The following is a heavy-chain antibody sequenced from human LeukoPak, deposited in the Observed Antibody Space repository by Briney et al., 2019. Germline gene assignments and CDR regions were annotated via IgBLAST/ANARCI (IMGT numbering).Heavy chain of an antibody. CDR1: GFTFADYT. Sequence: GGSLRLSWAAYGFTFADYTMHWVRPAQGDGLEWDSFIRWVGGSTYYAESVKARFTISRDNSKNSLDLQMNSLRTKDAALYYCAKDRVRGGRDREDWGQGTLVTVSS. D-gene: IGHD3-16*02. V-gene: IGHV3-43*01. CDR2: IRWVGGST. CDR3: AKDRVRGGRDRED. J-gene: IGHJ4*02.